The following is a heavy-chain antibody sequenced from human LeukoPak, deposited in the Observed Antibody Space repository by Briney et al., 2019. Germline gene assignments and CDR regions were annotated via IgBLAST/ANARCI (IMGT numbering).Heavy chain of an antibody. J-gene: IGHJ4*02. D-gene: IGHD3-3*01. CDR2: ISAYNGNT. CDR3: ARDSRITIFGVVTNYAYN. CDR1: GYTFTSYG. Sequence: ASVKVSCKASGYTFTSYGISWVRQAPGQGLEWMGWISAYNGNTNYAQKLQGRVTMTTDTSTSTAYMELRSLRSDDTAVYYCARDSRITIFGVVTNYAYNWGQGTLVTVSS. V-gene: IGHV1-18*01.